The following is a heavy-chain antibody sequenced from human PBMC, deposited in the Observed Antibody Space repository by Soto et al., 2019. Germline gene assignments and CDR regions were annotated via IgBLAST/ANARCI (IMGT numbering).Heavy chain of an antibody. D-gene: IGHD2-15*01. V-gene: IGHV1-3*01. CDR1: GYTFTSYA. J-gene: IGHJ4*02. Sequence: QVQLVQSGAEVKKPGASVKVSCKTSGYTFTSYAMHWVRQAPGQRLEWMGWINAGNGNTKYSQKFQGRVTITIDTSASTAYMELSSLRSEDTAIYYCARDLGGGPDYWGQGTLVTVSS. CDR2: INAGNGNT. CDR3: ARDLGGGPDY.